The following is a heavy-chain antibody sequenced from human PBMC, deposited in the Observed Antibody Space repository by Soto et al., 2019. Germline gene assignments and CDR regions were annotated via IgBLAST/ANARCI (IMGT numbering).Heavy chain of an antibody. CDR2: IIPIFGAS. CDR1: GGTFTTYT. D-gene: IGHD7-27*01. J-gene: IGHJ4*02. V-gene: IGHV1-69*01. Sequence: QVQLVQSGPEVKKPGSSVKVSCKSSGGTFTTYTFSWVRQAPGQGLEWMAGIIPIFGASKSAQKYQDRVAITTDESTRTSYMELSSLRYDDTAVYYCARDGDGNSLAYWGQGTLVTVSS. CDR3: ARDGDGNSLAY.